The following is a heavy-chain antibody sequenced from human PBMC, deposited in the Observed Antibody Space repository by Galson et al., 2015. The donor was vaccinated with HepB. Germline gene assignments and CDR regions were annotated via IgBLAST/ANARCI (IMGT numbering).Heavy chain of an antibody. D-gene: IGHD1-1*01. CDR1: GDSFSNNW. Sequence: QSGAEVKKPGESLKMSCKGSGDSFSNNWIGWVRQKPGRGLEWMGIIRPTDSDTRYSPSFQGQVTISVDRSISTAYLQWSSLKASDIGIYYCARFNRGGYSNGMDVWGQGTTVTVSS. J-gene: IGHJ6*02. V-gene: IGHV5-51*01. CDR2: IRPTDSDT. CDR3: ARFNRGGYSNGMDV.